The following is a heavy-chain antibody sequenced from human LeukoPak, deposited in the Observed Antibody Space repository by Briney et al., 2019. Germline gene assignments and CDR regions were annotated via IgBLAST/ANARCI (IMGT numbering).Heavy chain of an antibody. Sequence: PGGSLRLSCAASGFTFSSYAMHWVRQAPGKGLEWVAVISYDGSNKYYADSVKGRFTISRDNSKNTLYLQMNSLRAEDTAVYYCARDPYVDIVATIPAWGVDVWGQGTTVTVSS. V-gene: IGHV3-30-3*01. J-gene: IGHJ6*02. CDR3: ARDPYVDIVATIPAWGVDV. CDR1: GFTFSSYA. D-gene: IGHD5-12*01. CDR2: ISYDGSNK.